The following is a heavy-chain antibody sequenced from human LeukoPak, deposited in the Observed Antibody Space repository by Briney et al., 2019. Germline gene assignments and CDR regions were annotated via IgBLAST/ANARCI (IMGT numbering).Heavy chain of an antibody. CDR3: AKDQGSPYAILPDY. J-gene: IGHJ4*02. V-gene: IGHV3-49*04. CDR1: GFTFGDYA. D-gene: IGHD2-8*01. CDR2: IRSKAYGGTT. Sequence: GGSLRLSCAASGFTFGDYAMSWARQAPGKGLEWVGFIRSKAYGGTTEYAASVKGRFTISRDDSKSIAYLQMNSLRAEDTAVYYCAKDQGSPYAILPDYWGQGTLVTVSS.